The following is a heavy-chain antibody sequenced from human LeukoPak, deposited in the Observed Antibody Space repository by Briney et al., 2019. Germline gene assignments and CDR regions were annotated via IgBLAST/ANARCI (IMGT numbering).Heavy chain of an antibody. CDR2: IYYSGST. D-gene: IGHD5/OR15-5a*01. CDR3: ARVSAGVYISYYYYMDV. J-gene: IGHJ6*03. Sequence: SETLSLTCTVSGGSISSHYWSWIRQPPGKGLEWIGYIYYSGSTNYNPSLKSRVTISVDTSKNQFSLKLSSVTAADTAVYYCARVSAGVYISYYYYMDVWGKGTTVTVSS. V-gene: IGHV4-59*11. CDR1: GGSISSHY.